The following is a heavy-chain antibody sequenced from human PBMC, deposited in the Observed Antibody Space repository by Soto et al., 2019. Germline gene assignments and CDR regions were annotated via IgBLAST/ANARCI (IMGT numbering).Heavy chain of an antibody. CDR2: ISYDGSNK. Sequence: PGGSLRLSXAASGFTFSSYAMHWVRQAPGKGLEWVAVISYDGSNKYYADSVKGRFTISRDNSKNTLYLQMNSLRAEDTAVYYRARDQSPDVYYYYGMDVWGQGTTVTVSS. J-gene: IGHJ6*02. CDR3: ARDQSPDVYYYYGMDV. CDR1: GFTFSSYA. V-gene: IGHV3-30-3*01. D-gene: IGHD2-2*01.